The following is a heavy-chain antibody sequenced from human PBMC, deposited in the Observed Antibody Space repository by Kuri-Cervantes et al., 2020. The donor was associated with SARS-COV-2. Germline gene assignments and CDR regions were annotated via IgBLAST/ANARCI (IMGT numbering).Heavy chain of an antibody. V-gene: IGHV3-21*04. J-gene: IGHJ3*02. D-gene: IGHD4-11*01. Sequence: GGSLRLSCAASGFTFSSYSMNWVRQAPGKGLEWVSSISSSSSYIYYADSVKGRFTISRDNAKNSLYLQMNSLRAEDTAVYYCAKDSGLYSNYVTAYDAFDIWGQGTMVTVSS. CDR3: AKDSGLYSNYVTAYDAFDI. CDR2: ISSSSSYI. CDR1: GFTFSSYS.